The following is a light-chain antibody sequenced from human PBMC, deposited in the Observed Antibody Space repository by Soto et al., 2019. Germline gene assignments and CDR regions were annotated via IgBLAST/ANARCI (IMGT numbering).Light chain of an antibody. CDR1: QTISSW. Sequence: DIQMTQSPSTLSGSVGDRVTITCRASQTISSWLAWYQQKPGKAPKLLIYKASTLKSGVPSRFSGSGSGTEFTLTIRSVQPDDFATDYGHQYYSYSEAFGQGTKVERK. CDR3: HQYYSYSEA. CDR2: KAS. J-gene: IGKJ1*01. V-gene: IGKV1-5*03.